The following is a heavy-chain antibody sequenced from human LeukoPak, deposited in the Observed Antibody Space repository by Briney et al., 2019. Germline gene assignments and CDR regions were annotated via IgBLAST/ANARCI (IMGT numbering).Heavy chain of an antibody. J-gene: IGHJ5*01. CDR2: IHRDGIEK. Sequence: PGGSLRLSCAASGFTFRTYRMSWVRQAPGKGLEWVANIHRDGIEKYHVDSVKGRFTIFRDNARNLLYLQMSSLRADDTAVYYCSRGDDFSGDSWGQGTLVTVSS. CDR1: GFTFRTYR. D-gene: IGHD2-21*02. CDR3: SRGDDFSGDS. V-gene: IGHV3-7*04.